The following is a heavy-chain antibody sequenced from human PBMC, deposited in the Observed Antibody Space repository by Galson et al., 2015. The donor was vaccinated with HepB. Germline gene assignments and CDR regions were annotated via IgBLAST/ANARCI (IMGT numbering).Heavy chain of an antibody. Sequence: SVKVSCKASGYTFSSYSITWVRQAPGQGLEWVGWISPHNRYTNPHNRYTNYAQNFQGRVTITADESTSTAYMELSSLRSEDTAVYYCARAGSGSYYPLMFDPWGQGTLVTVSS. CDR2: ISPHNRYTNPHNRYT. CDR1: GYTFSSYS. D-gene: IGHD3-10*01. V-gene: IGHV1-18*01. J-gene: IGHJ5*02. CDR3: ARAGSGSYYPLMFDP.